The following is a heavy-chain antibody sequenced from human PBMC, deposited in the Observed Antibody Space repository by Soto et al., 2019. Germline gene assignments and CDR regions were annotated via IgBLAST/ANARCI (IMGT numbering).Heavy chain of an antibody. CDR1: GFTFSSYG. CDR3: ARDNVQWELRPDAFDT. Sequence: LRLSCAASGFTFSSYGMHWVRQAPGKGLEWVAVIWYDGSNKYYADSVKCRFTISRDNSKNTLYLQLNSLRAEDTAVYYCARDNVQWELRPDAFDTWGQGTMVTVS. D-gene: IGHD1-26*01. J-gene: IGHJ3*02. V-gene: IGHV3-33*01. CDR2: IWYDGSNK.